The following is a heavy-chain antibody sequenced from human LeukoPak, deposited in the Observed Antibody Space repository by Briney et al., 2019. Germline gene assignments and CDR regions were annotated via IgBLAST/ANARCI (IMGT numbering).Heavy chain of an antibody. J-gene: IGHJ5*02. V-gene: IGHV1-8*01. CDR1: GYTFTSYD. CDR3: ASAVWFGESEATNWFDP. D-gene: IGHD3-10*01. CDR2: MNPNSGNT. Sequence: ASVKVSCKASGYTFTSYDINWVRQATGQGLEWMGWMNPNSGNTGYAQKFQGRVTMTRNTSISTAYMELSSLRSEATAVYYCASAVWFGESEATNWFDPWGQGTLVTVSS.